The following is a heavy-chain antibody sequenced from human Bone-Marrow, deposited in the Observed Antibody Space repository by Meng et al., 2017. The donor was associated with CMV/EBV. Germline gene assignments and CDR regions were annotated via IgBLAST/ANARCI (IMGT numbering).Heavy chain of an antibody. J-gene: IGHJ5*02. V-gene: IGHV1-69*05. CDR1: GGTFSSHA. D-gene: IGHD2-2*01. CDR3: ARGSGYQLLSHEHNWFDP. Sequence: SVKVSCKASGGTFSSHAISWVRQAPGQGLEWMGGIIPIFGTANYAQKFQGRVTITTDESTSTAYMELGSLRSEDTAVYYWARGSGYQLLSHEHNWFDPWGQGTLVTVSS. CDR2: IIPIFGTA.